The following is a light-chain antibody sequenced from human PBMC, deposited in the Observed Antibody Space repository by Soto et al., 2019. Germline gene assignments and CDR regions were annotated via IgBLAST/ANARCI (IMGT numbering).Light chain of an antibody. J-gene: IGKJ3*01. Sequence: EIVMTQSPATLSVSPGERATLSCRASQNIRNNLAWYQQKPGQAPSLLIYGEATRATGIPTRFSGSGSGTEFTLTISSLQSEDFAVYYCQQYNNWPRTFGPGTRVDFK. CDR1: QNIRNN. CDR2: GEA. V-gene: IGKV3D-15*01. CDR3: QQYNNWPRT.